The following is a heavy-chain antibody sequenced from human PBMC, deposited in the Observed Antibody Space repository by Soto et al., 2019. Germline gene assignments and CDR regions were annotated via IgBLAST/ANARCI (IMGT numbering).Heavy chain of an antibody. J-gene: IGHJ5*02. CDR1: GGTFSSNT. CDR2: INPITGIT. Sequence: TSVKVSCKDSGGTFSSNTISWVRQAPGQGLEWMGRINPITGITKYSQKFQGRVTITRDTSASTAYMELSSLRSEDTAVYYCARGVAGPLHWFDPWGQGTLVTVSS. CDR3: ARGVAGPLHWFDP. D-gene: IGHD6-19*01. V-gene: IGHV1-69*02.